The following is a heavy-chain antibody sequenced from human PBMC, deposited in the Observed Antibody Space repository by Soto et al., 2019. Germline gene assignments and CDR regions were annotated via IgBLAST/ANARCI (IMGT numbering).Heavy chain of an antibody. J-gene: IGHJ3*02. CDR3: AEVVYERSVNYAIDI. CDR1: GFTFNTFA. V-gene: IGHV3-23*01. Sequence: PGGSLRLSCAASGFTFNTFALTWVRQAPGKGLEWVSSITVDGGSTYYEDSVKDRFTVSRDNSKNTLYLQMHSLTAEDTAVYYCAEVVYERSVNYAIDIWGQWTMVTVSS. D-gene: IGHD3-22*01. CDR2: ITVDGGST.